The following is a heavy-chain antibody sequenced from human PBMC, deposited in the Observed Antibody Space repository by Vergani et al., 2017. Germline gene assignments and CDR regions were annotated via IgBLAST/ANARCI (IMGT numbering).Heavy chain of an antibody. CDR2: ISWNSGSI. Sequence: EVQLVESGGGLVQPGRSLRLSCAASGFTFDDYAMHWVRQAPGKGLEWVSGISWNSGSIGYADSVKGRFTISRDKPKNSLYLQMNSLRAEDTALYYCAKAGDSSSWYRNWFDPWGQGTLVTVSS. CDR3: AKAGDSSSWYRNWFDP. J-gene: IGHJ5*02. V-gene: IGHV3-9*01. CDR1: GFTFDDYA. D-gene: IGHD6-13*01.